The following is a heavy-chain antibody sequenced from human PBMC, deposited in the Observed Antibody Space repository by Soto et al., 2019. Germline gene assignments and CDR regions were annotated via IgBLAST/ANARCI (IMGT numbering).Heavy chain of an antibody. CDR1: GFTVGGNY. Sequence: PGGSLRLSCGASGFTVGGNYVSWVRQAPGKGLEWVSVIYSGGSTYYADSVKGRFTISRDNSKNTLYLQMNSLRAEDTAVYYCARDRVSGSGSPTYYFDYWGQGTLVTVSS. CDR3: ARDRVSGSGSPTYYFDY. D-gene: IGHD3-10*01. J-gene: IGHJ4*02. CDR2: IYSGGST. V-gene: IGHV3-66*01.